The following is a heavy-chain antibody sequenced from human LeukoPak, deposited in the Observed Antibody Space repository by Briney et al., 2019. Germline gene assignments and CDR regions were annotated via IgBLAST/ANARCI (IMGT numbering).Heavy chain of an antibody. D-gene: IGHD6-19*01. CDR1: GYTFTSSY. CDR2: IIPIFGTA. CDR3: AELAVAGRAVDY. V-gene: IGHV1-69*13. Sequence: ASVKVSCKASGYTFTSSYIHWVRQAPGQGLEWMGGIIPIFGTANYAQKFQGRVTITADESTSTAYIELSSLRSEDTAVYYCAELAVAGRAVDYWGQGTLVTVSS. J-gene: IGHJ4*02.